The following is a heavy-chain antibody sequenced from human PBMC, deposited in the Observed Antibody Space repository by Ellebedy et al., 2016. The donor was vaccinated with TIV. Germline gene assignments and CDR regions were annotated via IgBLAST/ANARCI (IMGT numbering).Heavy chain of an antibody. V-gene: IGHV3-74*01. CDR3: ASGDPSY. J-gene: IGHJ4*02. Sequence: GESLKISXAASGFTFSSYWMHWVRQAPGKGLVWVLRINSDGSSTSYADSVKGRFTISRDNSKNTLYLQMNSLRAEDTAVYYCASGDPSYWGQGTLVTVSS. CDR2: INSDGSST. CDR1: GFTFSSYW. D-gene: IGHD2-21*02.